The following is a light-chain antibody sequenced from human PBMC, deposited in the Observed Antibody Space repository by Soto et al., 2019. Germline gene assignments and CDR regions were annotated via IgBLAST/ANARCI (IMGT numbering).Light chain of an antibody. J-gene: IGKJ2*01. Sequence: EIVMTQSPATLSVSPGERVTLSCRASESLTTYLAWYQQKPGQAPRLLIYAASTKATGIPARFSGSGSATDFTLTISGLQSEDFAVYYCQRYNDWPFTFGQGTKLEI. CDR2: AAS. V-gene: IGKV3-15*01. CDR3: QRYNDWPFT. CDR1: ESLTTY.